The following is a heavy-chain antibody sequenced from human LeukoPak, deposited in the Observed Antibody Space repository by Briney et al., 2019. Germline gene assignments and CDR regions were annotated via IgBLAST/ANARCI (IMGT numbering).Heavy chain of an antibody. J-gene: IGHJ4*02. V-gene: IGHV1-69*01. Sequence: SGKVSCKASGRTFTSYAISWVRQAPGQGLEWMRGIIPIFGTANEAQKFQGRVTITADESTSTDYMELSSRRSEDTAVYYCAREATGGTKGVFDYWGQGTLVTVSS. CDR2: IIPIFGTA. CDR3: AREATGGTKGVFDY. D-gene: IGHD3-10*01. CDR1: GRTFTSYA.